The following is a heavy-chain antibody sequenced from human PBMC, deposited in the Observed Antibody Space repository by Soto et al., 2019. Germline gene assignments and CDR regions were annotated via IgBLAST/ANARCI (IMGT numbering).Heavy chain of an antibody. CDR1: GYTFGSYG. CDR2: IIAYNGTT. Sequence: ASVKVSCKSSGYTFGSYGISWVRQAPGQGLDWMGAIIAYNGTTNYTQKLQGRVTMIKDTATITAYVELRNLRSDDTGVNYCARGVYCGGREGCGGIDVWGQGTPVTVSS. J-gene: IGHJ6*02. CDR3: ARGVYCGGREGCGGIDV. D-gene: IGHD2-21*01. V-gene: IGHV1-18*01.